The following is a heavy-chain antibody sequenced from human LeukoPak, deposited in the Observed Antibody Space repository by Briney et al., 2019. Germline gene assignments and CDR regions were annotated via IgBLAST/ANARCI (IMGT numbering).Heavy chain of an antibody. D-gene: IGHD4-17*01. CDR2: IIPIFGTA. V-gene: IGHV1-69*05. CDR3: ASRFMDAGLTTVTTDY. Sequence: SVKVSCKASGGTFSSYAISWVRQAPGQGHEWMGRIIPIFGTANYAQKFQGRVTITTDESTSTAYMELSSLRSEDTAVYYCASRFMDAGLTTVTTDYWGQGTLVTVSS. J-gene: IGHJ4*02. CDR1: GGTFSSYA.